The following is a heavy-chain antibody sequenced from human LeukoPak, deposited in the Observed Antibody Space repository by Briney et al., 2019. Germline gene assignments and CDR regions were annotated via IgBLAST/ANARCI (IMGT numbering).Heavy chain of an antibody. CDR1: AYTFNNYW. CDR3: ARRRQAGQSYFDS. CDR2: IYPSDSDT. V-gene: IGHV5-51*01. Sequence: KVGESLKISCKGSAYTFNNYWIGWVRQMPGKGLEWMGIIYPSDSDTSYSPSFQGQVTFSADKSSNTAYLQWSNLRASDTAVYYCARRRQAGQSYFDSWGQGTLVTVSS. J-gene: IGHJ4*02.